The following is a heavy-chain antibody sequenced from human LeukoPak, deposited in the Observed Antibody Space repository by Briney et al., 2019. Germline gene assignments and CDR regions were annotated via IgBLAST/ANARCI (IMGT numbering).Heavy chain of an antibody. Sequence: SETLSLTCTVSGYSISSGYYWGWIRQPPGKGLEWIGSIYHSGSTYYNPSLKSRVTISVDTSKNQFSLKLSSVTAADTAVYYCARDGFGLLRFGESLLFGAFDIWGQGTMVTVSS. CDR3: ARDGFGLLRFGESLLFGAFDI. CDR2: IYHSGST. J-gene: IGHJ3*02. D-gene: IGHD3-10*01. CDR1: GYSISSGYY. V-gene: IGHV4-38-2*02.